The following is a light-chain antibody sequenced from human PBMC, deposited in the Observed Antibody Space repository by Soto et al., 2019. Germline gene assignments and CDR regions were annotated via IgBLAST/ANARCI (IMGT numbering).Light chain of an antibody. J-gene: IGKJ5*01. CDR1: QSVSSN. V-gene: IGKV3-15*01. Sequence: EIVMTQSQATLSVSPVERATLSCRASQSVSSNLAWYQQKPGQAPRLLIYGASTRATGIPDRFSGSGSGTEFTLTISSLQSEDFAVYYCQQYNNWPPITVGQGTRLEIK. CDR2: GAS. CDR3: QQYNNWPPIT.